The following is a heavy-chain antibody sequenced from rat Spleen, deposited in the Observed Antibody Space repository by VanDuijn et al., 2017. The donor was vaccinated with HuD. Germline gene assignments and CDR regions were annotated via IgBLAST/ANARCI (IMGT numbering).Heavy chain of an antibody. V-gene: IGHV3-1*01. CDR1: GYSITSNY. CDR2: INYSGFT. Sequence: EVQLQESGPGLVKPSQSFSLTCSVTGYSITSNYWAWIRKFPGNKMEWMGYINYSGFTGYNPSLKSRISITRDTSKNQFCLQLNSVTTDDTATDDCARGVYGYNPYWYFDFWGPGTMVTVSS. D-gene: IGHD1-9*01. J-gene: IGHJ1*01. CDR3: ARGVYGYNPYWYFDF.